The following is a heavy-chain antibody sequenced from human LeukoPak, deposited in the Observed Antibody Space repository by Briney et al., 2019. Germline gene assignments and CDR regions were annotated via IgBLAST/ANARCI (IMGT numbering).Heavy chain of an antibody. CDR1: GFSFSGYA. Sequence: PGRSLRLSCVASGFSFSGYAIHWVRQAPGKGLEWVALISYNGGRKEYADSVKGRFTISRDNSKNTLYLQMNSLRPDDTAVYYCARDATFYTSGWGRPFFVYWGQGTLVTVSS. CDR2: ISYNGGRK. CDR3: ARDATFYTSGWGRPFFVY. V-gene: IGHV3-30*04. J-gene: IGHJ4*02. D-gene: IGHD6-19*01.